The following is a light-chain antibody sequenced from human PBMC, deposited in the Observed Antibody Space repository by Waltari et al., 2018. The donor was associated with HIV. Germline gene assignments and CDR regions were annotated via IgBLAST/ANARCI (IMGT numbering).Light chain of an antibody. J-gene: IGLJ2*01. Sequence: QSALTQPASVSGSPGQSITISCTGTSSDVGGYNYVSWYQQHPGKAPKLMIYEVSNRPSGVSNRFSGSKSGNAASLTIARLQAEDEADYYCSSYTSSNTRVVFGGGTKLTVL. V-gene: IGLV2-14*01. CDR2: EVS. CDR3: SSYTSSNTRVV. CDR1: SSDVGGYNY.